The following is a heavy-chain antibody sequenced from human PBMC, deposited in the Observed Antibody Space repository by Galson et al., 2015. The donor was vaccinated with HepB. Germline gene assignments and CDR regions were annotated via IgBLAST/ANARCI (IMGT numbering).Heavy chain of an antibody. V-gene: IGHV1-69*13. CDR1: GGTFSSYA. J-gene: IGHJ5*02. CDR3: ARDRGIYYGSGSYPFDP. CDR2: IIPIFGTA. D-gene: IGHD3-10*01. Sequence: SVKVSCKASGGTFSSYAISWVRQAPGQGLEWMGGIIPIFGTANYAQKFQGRVTITADESTSTAYMELSSLRSEDTAVYYCARDRGIYYGSGSYPFDPWGQGTLVTVSS.